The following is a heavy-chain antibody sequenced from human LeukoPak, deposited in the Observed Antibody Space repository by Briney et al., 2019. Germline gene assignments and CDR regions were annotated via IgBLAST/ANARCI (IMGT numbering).Heavy chain of an antibody. J-gene: IGHJ6*02. V-gene: IGHV1-46*01. Sequence: ASVKVSCTASGYTFTSYYMHWVRQAPGQGLEWMGIINPSGGSTSYAQKFQGRVTMTRDTSTSTVYMELSSLRSEDTAVYYCARADALAEWPPPYYYYYGMDVWGQGTTVTVSS. D-gene: IGHD3-16*01. CDR1: GYTFTSYY. CDR2: INPSGGST. CDR3: ARADALAEWPPPYYYYYGMDV.